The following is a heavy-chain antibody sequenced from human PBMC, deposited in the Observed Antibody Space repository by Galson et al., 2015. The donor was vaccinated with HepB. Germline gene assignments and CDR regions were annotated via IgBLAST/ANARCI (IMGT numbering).Heavy chain of an antibody. Sequence: SLRLSCAASGFTFDDYTMHWVRQAPGKGLEWVSLISWDGGSTYYADSVKGRFTISRDNSKNSLYLQMNSLRTEDTALYYCAIGRGSGYYMDVWGKGTTVTVSS. J-gene: IGHJ6*04. D-gene: IGHD3-3*01. CDR1: GFTFDDYT. V-gene: IGHV3-43*01. CDR3: AIGRGSGYYMDV. CDR2: ISWDGGST.